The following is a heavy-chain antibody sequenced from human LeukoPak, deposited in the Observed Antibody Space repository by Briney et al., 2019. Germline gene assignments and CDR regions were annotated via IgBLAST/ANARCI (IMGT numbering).Heavy chain of an antibody. CDR2: SGSGGST. CDR3: AKDPYDFWSGYYIDY. V-gene: IGHV3-23*01. CDR1: GFTFSSYA. Sequence: GGSLTLSCAASGFTFSSYAMIWVRQAPGKGLEWFSASGSGGSTYYADSVKGRFTISRDNSKNTLYLQMNSLRAEDTAVYYCAKDPYDFWSGYYIDYWGQGTLVTVSS. J-gene: IGHJ4*02. D-gene: IGHD3-3*01.